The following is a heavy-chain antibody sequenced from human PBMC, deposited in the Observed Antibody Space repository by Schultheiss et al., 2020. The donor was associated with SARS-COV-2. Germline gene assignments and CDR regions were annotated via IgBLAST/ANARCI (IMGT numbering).Heavy chain of an antibody. V-gene: IGHV3-48*02. CDR2: ISSSSSTI. J-gene: IGHJ6*02. D-gene: IGHD2-15*01. CDR1: GFTFSSYS. CDR3: ARGGGYGTYYYYGMDV. Sequence: GESLKISCAASGFTFSSYSMNWVRQAPGKGLEWVSYISSSSSTIYYADSVKGRFTISRDNAKNSLYLQMNSLRDEDTAVYYCARGGGYGTYYYYGMDVWGQGTTVTVSS.